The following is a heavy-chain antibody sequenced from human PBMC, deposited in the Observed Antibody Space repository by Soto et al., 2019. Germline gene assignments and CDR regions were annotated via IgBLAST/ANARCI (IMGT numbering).Heavy chain of an antibody. J-gene: IGHJ4*02. D-gene: IGHD2-15*01. CDR3: ARDEGCGGGSCYSIWRY. V-gene: IGHV3-7*01. Sequence: EVQLLESGGGLVQPGGSLRLSCAASGFSFGTYWISWVRQAPGKGLEWVANIKEDGSEEYYVDSVKGRFTISRDNAKNSLYLQMNSLRAEDTAMYYCARDEGCGGGSCYSIWRYWGQGTLVTVSP. CDR1: GFSFGTYW. CDR2: IKEDGSEE.